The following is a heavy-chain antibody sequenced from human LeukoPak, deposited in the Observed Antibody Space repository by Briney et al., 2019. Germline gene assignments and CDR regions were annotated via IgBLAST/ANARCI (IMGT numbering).Heavy chain of an antibody. CDR1: GFTFTSYW. CDR2: ITSDGSTT. D-gene: IGHD5-12*01. Sequence: GGSLRLSCAASGFTFTSYWMHWVHQAPGKGLVWVSLITSDGSTTIYADSVKGRFTISRDNAKNTLYLQMNSLRAEDTAVYYCARKGGGRGYSGYDYFYYYYYYMDVWGKGTTVTVSS. V-gene: IGHV3-74*01. CDR3: ARKGGGRGYSGYDYFYYYYYYMDV. J-gene: IGHJ6*03.